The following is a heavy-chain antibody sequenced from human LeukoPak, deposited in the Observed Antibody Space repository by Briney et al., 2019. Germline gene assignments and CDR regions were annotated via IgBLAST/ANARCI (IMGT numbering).Heavy chain of an antibody. CDR1: GYTFTGYY. D-gene: IGHD6-19*01. CDR3: ARVPGTRSYSSGSPLLDY. V-gene: IGHV1-2*06. CDR2: INPNSGGT. J-gene: IGHJ4*02. Sequence: ASVKVSCKASGYTFTGYYMHWVRQAPGQGLEWMGRINPNSGGTNYAQKFQGRVTMTRDTSISTAYMELSRLRSDDTAVYYCARVPGTRSYSSGSPLLDYWGQGTLVTVSS.